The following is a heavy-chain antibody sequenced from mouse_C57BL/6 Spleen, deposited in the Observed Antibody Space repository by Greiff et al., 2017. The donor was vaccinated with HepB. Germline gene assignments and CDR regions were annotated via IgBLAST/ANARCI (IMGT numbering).Heavy chain of an antibody. CDR2: ISYDGSN. V-gene: IGHV3-6*01. CDR1: GYSITSGYY. Sequence: EVKLVESGPGLVKPSQSLSLTCSVTGYSITSGYYWNWIRQFPGNKLEWMGYISYDGSNNYNPSLKNRISITRDTSKNQFFLKLNSVTTEDTATYYCARHGSSSVDYWGQGTTLTVSS. J-gene: IGHJ2*01. D-gene: IGHD1-1*01. CDR3: ARHGSSSVDY.